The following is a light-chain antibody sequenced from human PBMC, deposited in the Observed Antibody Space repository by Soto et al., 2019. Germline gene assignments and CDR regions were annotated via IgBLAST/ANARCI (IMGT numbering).Light chain of an antibody. J-gene: IGLJ1*01. CDR3: SSYTSSSTRV. CDR2: EVS. V-gene: IGLV2-14*01. CDR1: SSDVSGYNY. Sequence: QSALTQPASASGSPGQSITISCTGTSSDVSGYNYVSWYQQHPGKAPKLMIYEVSNRPSGVSNRFSGSKSGNTASLTISGLQAEDEADYYCSSYTSSSTRVFGAGTKVTVL.